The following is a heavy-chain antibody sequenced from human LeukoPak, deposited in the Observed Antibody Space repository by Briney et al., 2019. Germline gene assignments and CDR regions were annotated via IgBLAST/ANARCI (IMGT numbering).Heavy chain of an antibody. CDR3: ARLTYGSVWVGYYFDY. CDR2: IYYSGST. Sequence: SETLSLTCTVSGGSISSSTYYWGWIRQPPGKGLEWIGYIYYSGSTNYNPSLKSRVTISVDTSKNQFSLKLSSVTAADTAVYYCARLTYGSVWVGYYFDYWGQGTLVTVSS. J-gene: IGHJ4*02. D-gene: IGHD3-10*01. CDR1: GGSISSSTYY. V-gene: IGHV4-61*05.